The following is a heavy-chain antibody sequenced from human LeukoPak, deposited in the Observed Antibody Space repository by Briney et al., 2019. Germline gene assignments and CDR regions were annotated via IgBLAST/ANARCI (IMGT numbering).Heavy chain of an antibody. J-gene: IGHJ6*02. CDR1: GGTFRRYP. CDR2: IIPIFGTA. D-gene: IGHD6-13*01. Sequence: APVKSYYQASGGTFRRYPISWVRHAPGHGLEWIGGIIPIFGTAKYAQQSQGRVTVTAHESTSTAYVELSSLRYEDTGVYYGAGAGTGYSTIWYPATDYYGMDVWGQGTTVTVSS. V-gene: IGHV1-69*01. CDR3: AGAGTGYSTIWYPATDYYGMDV.